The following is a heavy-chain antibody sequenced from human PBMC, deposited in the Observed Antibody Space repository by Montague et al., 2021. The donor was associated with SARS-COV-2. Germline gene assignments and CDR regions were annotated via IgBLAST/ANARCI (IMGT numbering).Heavy chain of an antibody. Sequence: GNTYYNPSLKSRVTISVDTSKNQFSLKLSSVTAADTAVYYCSGKSITMVKGVIMGAFDIGGKGKMGTV. D-gene: IGHD3-10*01. CDR2: GNT. CDR3: SGKSITMVKGVIMGAFDI. J-gene: IGHJ3*02. V-gene: IGHV4-39*07.